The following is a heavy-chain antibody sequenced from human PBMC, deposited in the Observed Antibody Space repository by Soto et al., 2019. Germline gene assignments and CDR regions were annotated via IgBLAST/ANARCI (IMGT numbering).Heavy chain of an antibody. CDR2: VSHDGRNT. CDR3: AKGGRQWLVTSDFNY. CDR1: GFTFSDYA. Sequence: VQLVESGGGVVQPGRSLRLSCAASGFTFSDYAMHWVRQAPGKGLEWVAVVSHDGRNTHYADHVKGRFTISRDSSKNTVSREMTSLRAEDTAVYYCAKGGRQWLVTSDFNYWGQGALVTVSS. J-gene: IGHJ4*02. D-gene: IGHD6-19*01. V-gene: IGHV3-30*18.